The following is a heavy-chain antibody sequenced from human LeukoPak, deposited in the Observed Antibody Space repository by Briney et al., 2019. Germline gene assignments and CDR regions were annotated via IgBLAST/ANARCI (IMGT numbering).Heavy chain of an antibody. Sequence: SETLSLTCTVSGGSMNTNYWNWIRNPAGPGPKWMGRFYSSGNIHYNPSLESRVTMSVDTSKKQFSLKLSSVTAADTAVYYCARDRNGDGATYFSFWGQGTLVTVAS. D-gene: IGHD4/OR15-4a*01. J-gene: IGHJ4*02. CDR1: GGSMNTNY. CDR3: ARDRNGDGATYFSF. V-gene: IGHV4-4*07. CDR2: FYSSGNI.